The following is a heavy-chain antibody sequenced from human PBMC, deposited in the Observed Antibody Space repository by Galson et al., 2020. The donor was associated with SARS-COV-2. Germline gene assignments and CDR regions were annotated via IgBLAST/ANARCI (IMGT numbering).Heavy chain of an antibody. Sequence: GGSLRLSCAASGFAFSTYAIHWVRQAPGKGLEWVAVISYDGSNKNYVDSVKGRFTISRNSSKNTLYLQMNSLRPEDTAVYYCARDQPRLRAGMDVWGQGTTVTVS. CDR3: ARDQPRLRAGMDV. D-gene: IGHD5-18*01. CDR2: ISYDGSNK. CDR1: GFAFSTYA. V-gene: IGHV3-30-3*01. J-gene: IGHJ6*02.